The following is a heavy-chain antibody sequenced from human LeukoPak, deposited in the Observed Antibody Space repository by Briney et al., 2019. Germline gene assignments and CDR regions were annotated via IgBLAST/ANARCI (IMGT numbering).Heavy chain of an antibody. V-gene: IGHV3-49*04. CDR1: GFTFGDYA. J-gene: IGHJ4*02. CDR2: ARNRAYGGAT. Sequence: GGSLRLSCTTSGFTFGDYAVAWVRQSPGKGLEWVGFARNRAYGGATEYAASAKGRFTISRDDSRNIAYLQMSGLQTDDTGVYYCSRGSIEYGSGWYIYYWGEGTLVSVSS. D-gene: IGHD6-19*01. CDR3: SRGSIEYGSGWYIYY.